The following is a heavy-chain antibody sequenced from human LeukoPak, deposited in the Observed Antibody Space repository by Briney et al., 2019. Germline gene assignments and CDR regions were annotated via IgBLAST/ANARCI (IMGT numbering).Heavy chain of an antibody. CDR1: GFTFSSYA. V-gene: IGHV3-30*04. CDR2: ISYDGSNK. D-gene: IGHD1-26*01. CDR3: AKGGNQYSGSYGDY. J-gene: IGHJ4*02. Sequence: AGRSLRLSCAASGFTFSSYAMHWVRQAPGKGLEWVAVISYDGSNKYYADSVKGRFTISRDNSKNTLYLQTISLRDEDTAVYFCAKGGNQYSGSYGDYWGQGTLVTVSS.